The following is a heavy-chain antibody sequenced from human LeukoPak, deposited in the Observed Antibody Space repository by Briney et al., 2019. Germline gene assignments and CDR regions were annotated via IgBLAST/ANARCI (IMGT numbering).Heavy chain of an antibody. Sequence: PSETLSLTCTVSGGSISSYYWSWIRQPPGKGLEWIGYIYYSGSTNYNPSLKSRVTISVDTSKNQFSLKLSSVTAADTAVYYCARDQGFGDYYNYYYYYGMDVWGQGTTVTVSS. CDR1: GGSISSYY. CDR2: IYYSGST. D-gene: IGHD4-17*01. J-gene: IGHJ6*02. CDR3: ARDQGFGDYYNYYYYYGMDV. V-gene: IGHV4-59*01.